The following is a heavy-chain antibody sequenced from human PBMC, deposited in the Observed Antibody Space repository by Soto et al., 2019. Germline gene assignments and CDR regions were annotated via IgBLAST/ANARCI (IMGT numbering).Heavy chain of an antibody. V-gene: IGHV3-23*01. D-gene: IGHD6-13*01. Sequence: EVQLLESGGGLVQPGGSLRLSCAASGFTFSNYAVTWVRQAPGKGLEWVSTIRGSGGSTYYADSVKGRFTISRDNSKNPLYLQMNSLRAEDTAVYYCAKDQGSSWYEIDYLGQGTLVTVSS. J-gene: IGHJ4*02. CDR3: AKDQGSSWYEIDY. CDR1: GFTFSNYA. CDR2: IRGSGGST.